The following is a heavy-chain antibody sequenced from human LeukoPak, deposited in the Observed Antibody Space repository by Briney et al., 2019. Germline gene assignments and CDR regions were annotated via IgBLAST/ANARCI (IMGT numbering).Heavy chain of an antibody. V-gene: IGHV3-33*06. Sequence: GGSLRLSCAASGFTLSIYGMYWVRQAPGKGLEWVAVIWNDGSNKHYADSVKGRFTISRDNSKNTLDLQMNSLRAEDTAVYYCAKDLSSSWFEGLDNWGQGTLVTVSS. J-gene: IGHJ4*02. CDR1: GFTLSIYG. CDR3: AKDLSSSWFEGLDN. D-gene: IGHD6-13*01. CDR2: IWNDGSNK.